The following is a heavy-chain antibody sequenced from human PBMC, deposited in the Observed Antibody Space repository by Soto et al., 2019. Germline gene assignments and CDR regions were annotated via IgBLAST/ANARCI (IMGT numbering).Heavy chain of an antibody. D-gene: IGHD6-19*01. J-gene: IGHJ3*02. V-gene: IGHV6-1*01. CDR2: TYYRSKWYN. CDR3: ARAPFVIAVVPDAFDI. Sequence: PQTLSLTCAISGDSVSSSSAAWHWIRQSPSRGLEWLGRTYYRSKWYNDYAVSVKSRITINPDTSKNQFSLQLNSVTPEDTAVYYCARAPFVIAVVPDAFDIWGQETMLTISS. CDR1: GDSVSSSSAA.